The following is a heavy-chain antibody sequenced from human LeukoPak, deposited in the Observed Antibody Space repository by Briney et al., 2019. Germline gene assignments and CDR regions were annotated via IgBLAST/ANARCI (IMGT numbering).Heavy chain of an antibody. V-gene: IGHV4-31*03. Sequence: PSETLSLTCTVSGGSISSGGYYWSWIRQHPGKGLEWIGYIYYSGSTYYNPSLNSRVTISVDTSKNQFSLKLSSVTAADTAVYYCARDDGDRFDYWGQGTLVTVSS. CDR2: IYYSGST. CDR1: GGSISSGGYY. CDR3: ARDDGDRFDY. J-gene: IGHJ4*02. D-gene: IGHD4-17*01.